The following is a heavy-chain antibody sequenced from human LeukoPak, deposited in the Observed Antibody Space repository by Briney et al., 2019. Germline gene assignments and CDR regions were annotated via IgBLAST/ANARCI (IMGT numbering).Heavy chain of an antibody. CDR3: ARKESAYYYYAMDV. D-gene: IGHD5-24*01. CDR1: GFTFNTYW. V-gene: IGHV3-7*01. Sequence: GGSLRLSCAASGFTFNTYWMSWVRQAPGKGLEWVANIKQDGSEKYHVDSVKGRFTISRDNAKNSLYLQMNSLRAEDTAVYYCARKESAYYYYAMDVWGQGTTVTVSS. CDR2: IKQDGSEK. J-gene: IGHJ6*02.